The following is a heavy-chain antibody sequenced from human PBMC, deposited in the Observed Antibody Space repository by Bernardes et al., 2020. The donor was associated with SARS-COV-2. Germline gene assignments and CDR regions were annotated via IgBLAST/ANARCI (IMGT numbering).Heavy chain of an antibody. CDR3: ARDVGGTDWRFGFDV. J-gene: IGHJ3*01. V-gene: IGHV3-21*05. Sequence: GGSLRLSCVAFGFTFSNYCFSWFRQAPGKGLEWVSYIYRAGMYIYYGGSVRGRFTTSRDNTRTSVFLQMESLRAEDTAVYYCARDVGGTDWRFGFDVWGPGTMVHGSS. CDR2: IYRAGMYI. D-gene: IGHD3-9*01. CDR1: GFTFSNYC.